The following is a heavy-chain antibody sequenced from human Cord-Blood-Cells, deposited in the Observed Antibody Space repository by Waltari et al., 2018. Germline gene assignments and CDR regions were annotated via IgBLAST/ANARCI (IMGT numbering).Heavy chain of an antibody. D-gene: IGHD6-6*01. CDR2: INPNSGGT. J-gene: IGHJ3*02. CDR1: GYTFPGYY. V-gene: IGHV1-2*04. CDR3: ARDGVRYSSSSGAFDI. Sequence: QVQLVQSGAEVKKPGASVKVSCKASGYTFPGYYMPWVRQATGQGLEWMGWINPNSGGTNYAQKFQGWVTMTRDTSISTAYMELSRLRSDDTAVYYCARDGVRYSSSSGAFDIWGQGTMVTVSS.